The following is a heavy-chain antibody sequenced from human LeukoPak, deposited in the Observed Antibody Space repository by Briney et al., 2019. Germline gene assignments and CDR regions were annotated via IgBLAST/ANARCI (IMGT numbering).Heavy chain of an antibody. J-gene: IGHJ4*02. V-gene: IGHV4-34*01. CDR1: GGSFSGYY. Sequence: SETLSLTCAVYGGSFSGYYWSWIRQPPGRGLEWIGEINHSGSTNYNPSLKSRVTISVDTSKNQFSLKLSSVTAADTAVYYCARVDIVVVQAAIDYWGQGTLVTVSS. CDR3: ARVDIVVVQAAIDY. D-gene: IGHD2-2*03. CDR2: INHSGST.